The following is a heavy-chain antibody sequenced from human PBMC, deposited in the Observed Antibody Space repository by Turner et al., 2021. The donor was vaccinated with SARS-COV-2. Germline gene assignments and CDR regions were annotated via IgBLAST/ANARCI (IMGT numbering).Heavy chain of an antibody. CDR2: IWYDGSNK. D-gene: IGHD3-22*01. J-gene: IGHJ4*02. Sequence: QVQLVESGGGVVQPGRSLRLSCAASGFTFSSYGMHWVRQAPGKGLEWVAVIWYDGSNKYYADSVKGRFTISRDNSKNTLYLQMNSLRAEDTAVYYCARDGSGYYDSSGYFDHWGQGTLVTVSS. V-gene: IGHV3-33*01. CDR1: GFTFSSYG. CDR3: ARDGSGYYDSSGYFDH.